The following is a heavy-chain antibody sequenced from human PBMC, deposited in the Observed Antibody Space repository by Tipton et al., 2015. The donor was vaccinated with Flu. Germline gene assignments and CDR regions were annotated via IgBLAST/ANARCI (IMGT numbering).Heavy chain of an antibody. V-gene: IGHV4-59*01. CDR3: ASGPFWSGYVTYAMDV. D-gene: IGHD3-3*01. Sequence: TLSLTCTVSGGSISSYYWSWIRQPPGKGLEWIGYIYYSGSTNYNPSLKSRVTISTDASKNQFSPRLNSVTAADTAVYYCASGPFWSGYVTYAMDVWGQGTTVT. CDR1: GGSISSYY. J-gene: IGHJ6*02. CDR2: IYYSGST.